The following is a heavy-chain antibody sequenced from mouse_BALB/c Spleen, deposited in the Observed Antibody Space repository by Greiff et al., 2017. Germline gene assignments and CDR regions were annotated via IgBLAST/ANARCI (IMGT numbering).Heavy chain of an antibody. CDR1: GFTFSSYA. CDR3: ARGTYYGNSYYFDY. D-gene: IGHD2-10*01. V-gene: IGHV5-6-5*01. Sequence: EVKLVESGGGLVKPGGSLKLSCAASGFTFSSYAMSWVRQTPEKRLEWVASISSGGSTYYPDSVKGRFTISRDNARNILYLQMSSLRSEDTAMYYCARGTYYGNSYYFDYWGQGTTLTVSS. J-gene: IGHJ2*01. CDR2: ISSGGST.